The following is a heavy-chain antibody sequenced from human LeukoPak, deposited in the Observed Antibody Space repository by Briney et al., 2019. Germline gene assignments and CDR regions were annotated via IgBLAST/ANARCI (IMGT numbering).Heavy chain of an antibody. CDR1: GFTFSAYW. CDR2: LKQDGSEK. Sequence: GGSLRLSCAASGFTFSAYWMSWVRQAPGKGLEGGANLKQDGSEKYYVDSVKGRFTFSRDNAKNSLYLQMNSLRGEDTAVYYCARDDGFYSASGIYQNYFDHWGQGILVTVSP. V-gene: IGHV3-7*01. D-gene: IGHD3-10*01. CDR3: ARDDGFYSASGIYQNYFDH. J-gene: IGHJ4*02.